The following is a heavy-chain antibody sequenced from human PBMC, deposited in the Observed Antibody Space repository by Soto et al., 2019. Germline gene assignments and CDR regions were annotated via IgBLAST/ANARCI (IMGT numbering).Heavy chain of an antibody. D-gene: IGHD3-3*01. CDR1: GYTFTSYG. J-gene: IGHJ5*02. CDR2: ISAYNGNT. CDR3: ARAQSDYDFWSGYGNNWFDP. Sequence: ASVKVSCKASGYTFTSYGISWVRQAPGQGLEWMGWISAYNGNTNYAQKLQGRVTMTTDTSTSTAYMELRSLRSDDTAVYYCARAQSDYDFWSGYGNNWFDPWGQGTVVTVSS. V-gene: IGHV1-18*01.